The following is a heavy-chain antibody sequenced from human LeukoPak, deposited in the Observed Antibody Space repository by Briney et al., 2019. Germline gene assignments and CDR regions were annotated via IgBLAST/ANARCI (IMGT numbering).Heavy chain of an antibody. Sequence: PGGSLRLSCAASGFTVSSNYMSWVRQAPGKGLEWVSVIYSGGSTYYADSVKGRFTISRDNSKNTLYLQMNSLRAEDTAVYYCARDRSYYDFWSGYSSGYMDVWGKGTTVTVSS. D-gene: IGHD3-3*01. CDR2: IYSGGST. CDR1: GFTVSSNY. CDR3: ARDRSYYDFWSGYSSGYMDV. J-gene: IGHJ6*03. V-gene: IGHV3-53*01.